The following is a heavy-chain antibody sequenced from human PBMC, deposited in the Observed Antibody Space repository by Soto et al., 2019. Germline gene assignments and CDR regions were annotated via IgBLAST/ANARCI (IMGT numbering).Heavy chain of an antibody. J-gene: IGHJ6*04. D-gene: IGHD3-3*01. CDR1: GGSFSGYY. V-gene: IGHV4-34*01. Sequence: QVQLQQWGAGLLKPSETLSLTCAVYGGSFSGYYWSWIRQPPGKGLEWIGEINHSGSTNYNPSLTSRVTRSVDTSKNHCSRKLISVTAADTAVYYCAIGPHFIRFLAVWGKGTTVTVSS. CDR3: AIGPHFIRFLAV. CDR2: INHSGST.